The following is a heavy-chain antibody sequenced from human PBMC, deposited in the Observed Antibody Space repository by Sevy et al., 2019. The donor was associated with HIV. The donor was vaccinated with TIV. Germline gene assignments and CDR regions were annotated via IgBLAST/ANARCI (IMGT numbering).Heavy chain of an antibody. V-gene: IGHV3-53*01. CDR3: ARIKGASSSYAMGV. Sequence: GGYLRLSCVASGLTVGSLSINWVRQAPGKGLEWVSLIYSAGTTFYSDSVKGRFTISRDNSNNTLDLQMNSLRAEDTASSYCARIKGASSSYAMGVWGQGTTVTVSS. CDR2: IYSAGTT. J-gene: IGHJ6*02. D-gene: IGHD2-2*01. CDR1: GLTVGSLS.